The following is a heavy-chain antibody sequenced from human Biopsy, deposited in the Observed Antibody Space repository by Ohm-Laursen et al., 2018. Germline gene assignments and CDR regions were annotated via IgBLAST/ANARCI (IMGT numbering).Heavy chain of an antibody. J-gene: IGHJ6*02. Sequence: PTQTLTLTCTFSGFSFSISGMCVSWIRQAPGKAPEWLARIHWDDDKYHSTSLKTRLTISKDTSKNQVVLTMTNMDPLDTGRYYCARTWREQLAPIFYYYYYAMDVWGQGTTVTVSS. CDR3: ARTWREQLAPIFYYYYYAMDV. D-gene: IGHD6-6*01. CDR1: GFSFSISGMC. V-gene: IGHV2-70*11. CDR2: IHWDDDK.